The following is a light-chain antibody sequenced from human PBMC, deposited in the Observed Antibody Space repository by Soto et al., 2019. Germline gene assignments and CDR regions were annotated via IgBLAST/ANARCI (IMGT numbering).Light chain of an antibody. V-gene: IGLV7-43*01. Sequence: QAVVTQEPSLTVSPGVTVTLTCASSTGGVTSGYYPNWFQQKPGQAPRALVYSTGNKHSGTPARFSGSLLGGKAALTVSGVEPEDEAEYYCLLYGGGGKVFGGGTKLTVL. J-gene: IGLJ3*02. CDR1: TGGVTSGYY. CDR3: LLYGGGGKV. CDR2: STG.